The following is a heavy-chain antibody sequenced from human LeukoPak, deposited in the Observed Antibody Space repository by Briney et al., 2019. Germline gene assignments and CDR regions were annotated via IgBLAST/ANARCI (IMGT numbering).Heavy chain of an antibody. CDR3: AREFSIPDDY. V-gene: IGHV5-51*01. D-gene: IGHD2-2*01. J-gene: IGHJ4*02. CDR1: GYSFTNYW. Sequence: RGESLKISRKASGYSFTNYWIGWVRQVPGKGLEWMGIVYPANSDTRYSPSFQGHVTISADKSISTAYLQWNSLEASDSAMYYCAREFSIPDDYWGQGTLVTVSS. CDR2: VYPANSDT.